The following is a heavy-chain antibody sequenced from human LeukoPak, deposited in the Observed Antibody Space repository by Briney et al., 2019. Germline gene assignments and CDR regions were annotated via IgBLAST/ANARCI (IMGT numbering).Heavy chain of an antibody. CDR1: GFTFSSYW. Sequence: GGSLRLSCAASGFTFSSYWMHWVRQAPGKGLVWVSRIKSDGSSTSYADSVKGRFTISRDNAKNTQYLQMNSLRAEDTAVYYCARAHGDWYFDLWGRGTLVTVSS. V-gene: IGHV3-74*01. CDR2: IKSDGSST. J-gene: IGHJ2*01. D-gene: IGHD2-21*01. CDR3: ARAHGDWYFDL.